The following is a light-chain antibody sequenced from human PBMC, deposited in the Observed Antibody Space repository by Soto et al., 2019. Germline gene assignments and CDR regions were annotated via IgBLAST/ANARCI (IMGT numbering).Light chain of an antibody. CDR1: SSDVGGYNY. CDR3: NSYTSSSTLVV. V-gene: IGLV2-14*01. CDR2: EVT. J-gene: IGLJ2*01. Sequence: QLVLTQPASVSGSPGQSITISCTGTSSDVGGYNYVSWYQQHPGKAPKFLIYEVTHRPSGVSNRFSGSKSGNTASLTISGLQAEDEADYYCNSYTSSSTLVVFGGGTKLTVL.